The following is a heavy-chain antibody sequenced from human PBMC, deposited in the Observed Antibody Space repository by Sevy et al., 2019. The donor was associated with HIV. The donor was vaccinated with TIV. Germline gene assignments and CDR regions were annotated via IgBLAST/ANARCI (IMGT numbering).Heavy chain of an antibody. D-gene: IGHD5-12*01. V-gene: IGHV3-7*01. Sequence: GGSLRLSCAASGFTFSAYWMHWVRQAPGKGLEWVANIKQDGSEKYYVDSVKGRFTISRDNAKNSLYLQMNSLRAEDTAVYYCARDVGGYDPIDYWGQGTLVTVSS. CDR2: IKQDGSEK. CDR3: ARDVGGYDPIDY. J-gene: IGHJ4*02. CDR1: GFTFSAYW.